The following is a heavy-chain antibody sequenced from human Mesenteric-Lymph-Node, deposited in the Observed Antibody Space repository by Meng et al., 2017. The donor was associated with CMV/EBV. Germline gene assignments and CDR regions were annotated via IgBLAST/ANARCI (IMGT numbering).Heavy chain of an antibody. D-gene: IGHD3-10*01. CDR2: IIPIFGIA. Sequence: CHASGGTFRSFAIRWVRPAPGQGLAWMGGIIPIFGIANYAQKFQGRVTITTDESTSTAYMELSSLRSEDTAVYYCARETLGFGFDPWGQGTLVTVSS. V-gene: IGHV1-69*05. J-gene: IGHJ5*02. CDR3: ARETLGFGFDP. CDR1: GGTFRSFA.